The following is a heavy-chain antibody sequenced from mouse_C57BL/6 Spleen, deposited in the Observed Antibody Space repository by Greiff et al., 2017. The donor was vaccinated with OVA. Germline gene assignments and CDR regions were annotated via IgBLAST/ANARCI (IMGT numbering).Heavy chain of an antibody. CDR2: INPNNGGT. Sequence: EVQVVESGPELVKPGASVKIPCKASGYTFTDYNMDWVKQSHGKSLEWIGDINPNNGGTIYNQKFKGKATLTVDKSSSTAYMELRSLTSEDTAVYYCARGYYGNYDVSWFAYWGQGTLVTVSA. CDR3: ARGYYGNYDVSWFAY. D-gene: IGHD2-1*01. V-gene: IGHV1-18*01. J-gene: IGHJ3*01. CDR1: GYTFTDYN.